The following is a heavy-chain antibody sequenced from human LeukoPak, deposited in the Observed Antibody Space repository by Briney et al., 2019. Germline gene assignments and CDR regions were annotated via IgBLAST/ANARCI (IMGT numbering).Heavy chain of an antibody. Sequence: KPSETLSLTCAVSGYSITSAFYWGWIRQPPGKGLEWVGSIYHSGSTFYNPSLKSRVTISVDTSKNQFSLRLSFVTAADTAVHYCARHEAEMATIFGGYWGQGTLVTVSS. CDR1: GYSITSAFY. CDR3: ARHEAEMATIFGGY. D-gene: IGHD5-24*01. J-gene: IGHJ4*02. CDR2: IYHSGST. V-gene: IGHV4-38-2*01.